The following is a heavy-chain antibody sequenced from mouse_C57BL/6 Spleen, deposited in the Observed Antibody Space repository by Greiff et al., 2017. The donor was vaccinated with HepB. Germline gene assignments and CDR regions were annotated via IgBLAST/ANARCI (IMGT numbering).Heavy chain of an antibody. D-gene: IGHD1-1*01. V-gene: IGHV1-15*01. Sequence: VQLQQSGAELVRPGASVTLSCKASGYTFTDYEMHWVKQTPVHGLEWIGAIDPETGGTAYNQKFKGKAILTADKSSSTAYMELRSLTSEDSDVFYCTPHCYGSMFAYWGQGTLVTVSA. CDR2: IDPETGGT. J-gene: IGHJ3*01. CDR3: TPHCYGSMFAY. CDR1: GYTFTDYE.